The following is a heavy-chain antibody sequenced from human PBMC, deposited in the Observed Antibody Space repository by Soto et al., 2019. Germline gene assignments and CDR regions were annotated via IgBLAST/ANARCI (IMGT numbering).Heavy chain of an antibody. D-gene: IGHD3-22*01. J-gene: IGHJ5*02. CDR2: ISDSGHYI. CDR1: GFTFSTYG. V-gene: IGHV3-21*01. Sequence: AGSLSLSCAASGFTFSTYGMNWVRQPPGTGLEWLSSISDSGHYIYYADSVKGRFTISRDNAKNSLFMQMNSLRGEDTAVYYGARSGLALPYSASHWFDPWGHGTLVTVSS. CDR3: ARSGLALPYSASHWFDP.